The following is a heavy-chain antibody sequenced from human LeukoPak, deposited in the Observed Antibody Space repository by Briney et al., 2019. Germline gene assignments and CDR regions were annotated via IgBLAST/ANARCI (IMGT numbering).Heavy chain of an antibody. CDR3: AREAGFGDNWFDP. V-gene: IGHV3-48*03. J-gene: IGHJ5*02. CDR2: ISNNGNTI. CDR1: GFAFGNYE. Sequence: PGGSLRLSCAASGFAFGNYEMNWVRQAPGKGLEWLSYISNNGNTIYYADSVKGRFTISRDNAQNSLYLQMNNLRAEDTALYYCAREAGFGDNWFDPWGQGTLVTVSS. D-gene: IGHD1-14*01.